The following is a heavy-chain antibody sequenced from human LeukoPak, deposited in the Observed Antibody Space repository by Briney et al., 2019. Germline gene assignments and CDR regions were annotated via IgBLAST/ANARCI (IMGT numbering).Heavy chain of an antibody. D-gene: IGHD3-22*01. CDR1: GFTFSSYW. Sequence: GGSLRLSCAASGFTFSSYWMHWVRQAPGKGLGWVSRINSDGRSTSYADSVKGRFTISRDNSKNTLHLQMNSLRAEDTAVYYCARHSSGYYHYDYWGPGTPVTVAS. J-gene: IGHJ4*02. V-gene: IGHV3-74*01. CDR3: ARHSSGYYHYDY. CDR2: INSDGRST.